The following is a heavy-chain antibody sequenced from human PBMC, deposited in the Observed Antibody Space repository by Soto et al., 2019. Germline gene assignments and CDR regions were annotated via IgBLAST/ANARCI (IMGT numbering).Heavy chain of an antibody. CDR3: AKDMKWGGMTTIHYFDF. V-gene: IGHV3-9*02. CDR1: GFTADDYA. J-gene: IGHJ4*02. Sequence: GGSLRLSCVASGFTADDYAMHWVRQAPGKGLERVSGISSNSDTIDYADSVKGRFTISRDNAKNSLFLQMNSLRPEDTALYYCAKDMKWGGMTTIHYFDFWGQGTLVPVSS. D-gene: IGHD4-17*01. CDR2: ISSNSDTI.